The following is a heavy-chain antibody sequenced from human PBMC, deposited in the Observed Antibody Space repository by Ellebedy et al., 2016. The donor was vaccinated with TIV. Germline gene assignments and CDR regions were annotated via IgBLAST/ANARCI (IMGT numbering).Heavy chain of an antibody. Sequence: ASVKVSXXASGYTFTGYYMHWVRQAPGQGLEWMGWINPNSGGTNYAQKFQGRVTITADESTSTAYMELSSLRSEDTAVYYCARDPSYVYFDYWGQGTLVTVSS. CDR2: INPNSGGT. D-gene: IGHD3-10*02. J-gene: IGHJ4*02. CDR1: GYTFTGYY. V-gene: IGHV1-2*02. CDR3: ARDPSYVYFDY.